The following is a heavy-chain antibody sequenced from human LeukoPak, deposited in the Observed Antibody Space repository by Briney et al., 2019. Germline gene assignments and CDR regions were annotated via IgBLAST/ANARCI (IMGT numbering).Heavy chain of an antibody. CDR1: GFTFSSYG. J-gene: IGHJ4*02. Sequence: PGGSLRLSCAASGFTFSSYGMHWVRQAPGKGLEWVAFIRYDGSNKYYADSVKGRFTISRDNSKNTLYLQMNSLRVEDTAVYYCAKNSFYDYVWGSYRYTNQFDYWGQGTLVTVSS. CDR3: AKNSFYDYVWGSYRYTNQFDY. D-gene: IGHD3-16*02. V-gene: IGHV3-30*02. CDR2: IRYDGSNK.